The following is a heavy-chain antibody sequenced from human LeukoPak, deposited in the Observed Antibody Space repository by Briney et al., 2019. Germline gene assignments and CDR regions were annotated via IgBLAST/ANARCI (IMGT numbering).Heavy chain of an antibody. CDR3: ASPPPTRGYYGPLNY. D-gene: IGHD3-22*01. CDR1: GGTFSSYA. V-gene: IGHV1-69*05. Sequence: SVKVSCKASGGTFSSYAISWVRQAPGQGLEWMGGIIPIFGSANYAQKFQGRVTITTDESTSTAYMELSSLRSEDTAVYYCASPPPTRGYYGPLNYWGQGTLVTVSS. CDR2: IIPIFGSA. J-gene: IGHJ4*02.